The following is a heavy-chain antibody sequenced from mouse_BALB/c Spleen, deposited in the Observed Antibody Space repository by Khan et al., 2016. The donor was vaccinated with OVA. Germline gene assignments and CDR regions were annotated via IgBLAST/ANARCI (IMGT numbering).Heavy chain of an antibody. CDR3: ATGNYGWFAY. CDR1: GFTFSTFV. D-gene: IGHD2-1*01. J-gene: IGHJ3*01. Sequence: EVELVESGGGLVEPGGSLKLSCAASGFTFSTFVMSWVRQTPEKRLEWVATISSAATYTYYPDSVKGRFNISRDNAKNTLYLQMNCLRSEDTAIYYCATGNYGWFAYWGQGTLVTVSA. V-gene: IGHV5-9-1*01. CDR2: ISSAATYT.